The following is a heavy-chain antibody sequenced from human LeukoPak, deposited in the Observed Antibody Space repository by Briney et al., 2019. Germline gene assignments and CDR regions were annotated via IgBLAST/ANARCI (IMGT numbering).Heavy chain of an antibody. CDR2: IIPIFGTA. CDR1: GYTFTSYG. J-gene: IGHJ4*02. D-gene: IGHD6-19*01. CDR3: ARVKSASGWYEDY. Sequence: GASVKVSCKASGYTFTSYGISWVRQAPGQGLEWMGGIIPIFGTANYAQKFQGRVTITADESTSTAYMELSSLRSEDTAVYYCARVKSASGWYEDYWGQGTLVTVSS. V-gene: IGHV1-69*01.